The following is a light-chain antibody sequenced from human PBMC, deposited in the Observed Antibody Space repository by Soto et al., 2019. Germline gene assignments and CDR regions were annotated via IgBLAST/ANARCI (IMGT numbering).Light chain of an antibody. J-gene: IGKJ1*01. Sequence: DIVMTQSPLSLPVTPGEAASISCRASQSVSSNYLAWYQQKPGQAPRLLIYGASSRATGIPDRFSGSGSGTDFTLTISRLAPEDFAVYYCQQYGSSPETFGQGTKVDIK. CDR2: GAS. CDR3: QQYGSSPET. CDR1: QSVSSNY. V-gene: IGKV3-20*01.